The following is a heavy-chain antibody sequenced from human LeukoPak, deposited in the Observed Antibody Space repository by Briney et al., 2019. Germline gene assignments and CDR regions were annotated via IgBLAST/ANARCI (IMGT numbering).Heavy chain of an antibody. CDR3: ARGLMMAVAGRGEFHY. CDR2: IYYSGST. V-gene: IGHV4-59*01. Sequence: SETLSLTCIVSGGSISSYYWSWIRQPPGKGLEWIGYIYYSGSTNYNPSLKSRVTISVDTSKNQFSLKLSPVTAADTAAYYCARGLMMAVAGRGEFHYWGQGTLVTVSS. D-gene: IGHD6-13*01. J-gene: IGHJ4*02. CDR1: GGSISSYY.